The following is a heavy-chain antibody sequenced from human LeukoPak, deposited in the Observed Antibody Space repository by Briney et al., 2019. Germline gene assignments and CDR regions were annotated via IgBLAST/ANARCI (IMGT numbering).Heavy chain of an antibody. CDR1: GYTLTELS. D-gene: IGHD3-9*01. Sequence: GASVKVSCKVSGYTLTELSMHWVRQAPGKGLEWMGGFDPEDGETIYAQKFQGRVTMTEDTSTDTAYMELSSLRSEDTAVYYCATGVIRYFDWLLSPSTFDIWGQGTMVTVSS. CDR2: FDPEDGET. J-gene: IGHJ3*02. V-gene: IGHV1-24*01. CDR3: ATGVIRYFDWLLSPSTFDI.